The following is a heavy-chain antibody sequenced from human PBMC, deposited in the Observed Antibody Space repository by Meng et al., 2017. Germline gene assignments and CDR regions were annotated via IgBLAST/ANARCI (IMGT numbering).Heavy chain of an antibody. V-gene: IGHV2-5*01. CDR2: IYWNDDK. CDR3: AHIPYSSSWYEYFQH. J-gene: IGHJ1*01. Sequence: ITLKESGPPLVKPTQTTTLSCTFSGFSLRTSGVGAGWVRQPPGKALEWLALIYWNDDKRYSPSLKSRLTITKDTSKNQVVLTMTNMDPVDTATYYCAHIPYSSSWYEYFQHWGQGTLVTVSS. D-gene: IGHD6-13*01. CDR1: GFSLRTSGVG.